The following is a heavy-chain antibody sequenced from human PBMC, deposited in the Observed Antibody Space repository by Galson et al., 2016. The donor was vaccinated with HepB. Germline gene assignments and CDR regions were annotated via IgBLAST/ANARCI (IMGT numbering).Heavy chain of an antibody. J-gene: IGHJ4*02. CDR2: IAASGGGA. CDR3: AKPGGFNLGPFDS. Sequence: SLRLSCAASGFSFNNYAMNWVRQAPGKGLEWVSVIAASGGGANYAGSVKGRFTISRDNSKNTLYLQMDVLTAEDSAVYYFAKPGGFNLGPFDSWGQGTLVTVSS. D-gene: IGHD2-8*02. CDR1: GFSFNNYA. V-gene: IGHV3-23*01.